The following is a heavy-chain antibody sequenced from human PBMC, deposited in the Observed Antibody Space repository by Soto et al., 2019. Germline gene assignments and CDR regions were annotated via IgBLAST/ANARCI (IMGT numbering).Heavy chain of an antibody. CDR3: ARLEGLATISYYFDY. J-gene: IGHJ4*02. V-gene: IGHV4-39*01. CDR1: GDSINSDNYY. D-gene: IGHD3-9*01. CDR2: IYYRGNT. Sequence: PSETLSLTCSVSGDSINSDNYYWGWIRQPPVKGLEWIGSIYYRGNTYYNPSLKTRVTISLDKSKSQFSLKLNSVTAADSAVYFCARLEGLATISYYFDYWGQGTLVTVSS.